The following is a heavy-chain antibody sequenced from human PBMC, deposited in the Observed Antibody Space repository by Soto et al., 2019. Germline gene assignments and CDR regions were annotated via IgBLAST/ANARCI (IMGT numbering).Heavy chain of an antibody. Sequence: PSETRSLTCTVSGGSISSGDYYWSWIRQPPGKGLEWIGYSYYSGSTYYNPSLKSRVTISVDPSKNQFSLKLSSVTAADTAVYYCARAPTTYFYHSSGYYYNWFDPWCQGTLVTVSS. CDR1: GGSISSGDYY. V-gene: IGHV4-30-4*01. J-gene: IGHJ5*02. CDR2: SYYSGST. CDR3: ARAPTTYFYHSSGYYYNWFDP. D-gene: IGHD3-22*01.